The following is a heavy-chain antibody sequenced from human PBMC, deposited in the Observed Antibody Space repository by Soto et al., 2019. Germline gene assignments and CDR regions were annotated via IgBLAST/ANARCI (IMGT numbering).Heavy chain of an antibody. D-gene: IGHD1-1*01. CDR2: SSGSGGGT. CDR3: ARPHARYNPLNGPGY. V-gene: IGHV3-23*01. CDR1: GFTFGNYA. J-gene: IGHJ4*02. Sequence: PGGSLSLSCAAYGFTFGNYAITWDRQAPGKGLDCVSRSSGSGGGTYYASSLKGRFTISRDSSENPLSLNLNSLRVGDTAVYYCARPHARYNPLNGPGYWGQGALVTVSS.